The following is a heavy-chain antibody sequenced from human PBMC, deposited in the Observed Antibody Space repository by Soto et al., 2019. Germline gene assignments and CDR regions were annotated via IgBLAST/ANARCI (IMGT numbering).Heavy chain of an antibody. CDR2: IWYDGSNK. CDR1: GFTFSSYG. V-gene: IGHV3-33*01. D-gene: IGHD4-17*01. CDR3: ARGNRGDYGFFDY. J-gene: IGHJ4*02. Sequence: QVQLVESGGGVVQPGRSLRLSCAASGFTFSSYGMHWVRQAPGKGLEWVAVIWYDGSNKYYADSVKGRFTISRDNSKNTLYLQMNSLRAEDTAVYYCARGNRGDYGFFDYWGQGTLVTVSS.